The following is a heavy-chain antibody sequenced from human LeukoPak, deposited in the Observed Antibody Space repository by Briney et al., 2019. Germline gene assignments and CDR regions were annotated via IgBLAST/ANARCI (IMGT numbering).Heavy chain of an antibody. CDR1: GGSISSYY. J-gene: IGHJ3*02. Sequence: SETLSLTCTVSGGSISSYYWSWIRQPPGKGLEWSGYIYYSGSTNYNPSLKSRVTISVDTSKNQFSLKLSSVTAADTAVYYCATDSSGYLGAFDIWGQGTMVTVSS. CDR2: IYYSGST. V-gene: IGHV4-59*01. D-gene: IGHD3-22*01. CDR3: ATDSSGYLGAFDI.